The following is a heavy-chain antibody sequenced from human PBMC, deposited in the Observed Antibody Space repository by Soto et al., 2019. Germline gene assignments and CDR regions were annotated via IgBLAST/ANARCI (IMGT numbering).Heavy chain of an antibody. Sequence: GASVKVSCKASGYTFISFDITWVRQATGQGLEWMGWMNPNSGNTGYAQKFQGRVTMTRNTSISTAYMELSSLRSEDTAVYYCASYSIRQKLGRGHYYYYYGMDVCGQGNTVTVS. CDR2: MNPNSGNT. J-gene: IGHJ6*02. D-gene: IGHD6-13*01. CDR1: GYTFISFD. CDR3: ASYSIRQKLGRGHYYYYYGMDV. V-gene: IGHV1-8*01.